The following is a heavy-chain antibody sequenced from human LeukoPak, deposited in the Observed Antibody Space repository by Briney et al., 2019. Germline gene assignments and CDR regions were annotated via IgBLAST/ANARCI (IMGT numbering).Heavy chain of an antibody. V-gene: IGHV5-51*01. CDR1: GYSFTKYW. D-gene: IGHD6-19*01. CDR3: ARTGYSSGWYGGFDI. J-gene: IGHJ3*02. CDR2: IYPGDSDT. Sequence: GESLKISCKGSGYSFTKYWIGWVRQIPGKGLEWMGIIYPGDSDTRYSPSFQGQVTISADKSTSTAYLQWSSLKASDTAMYYCARTGYSSGWYGGFDIWGQGTLVTVSS.